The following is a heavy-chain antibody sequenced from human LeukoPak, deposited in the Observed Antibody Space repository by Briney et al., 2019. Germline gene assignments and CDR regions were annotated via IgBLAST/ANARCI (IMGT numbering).Heavy chain of an antibody. CDR3: AKHLASVYYYDSTFDY. J-gene: IGHJ4*02. CDR2: ISSSGGSA. V-gene: IGHV3-23*01. D-gene: IGHD3-22*01. CDR1: GFTVSTNY. Sequence: PGGSLRLSCAASGFTVSTNYMSWVRQAPGKGLEWVSAISSSGGSAYYADSVKGRFTISRDNSKNTLYLQMNSLRAEDTAVYYCAKHLASVYYYDSTFDYWGQGTLVTVSS.